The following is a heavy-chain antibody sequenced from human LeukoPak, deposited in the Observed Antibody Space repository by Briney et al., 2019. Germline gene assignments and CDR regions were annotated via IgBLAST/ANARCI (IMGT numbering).Heavy chain of an antibody. Sequence: SETLSLTCTVSGGSISSSSYYWGWIRQPPGKGLEWIGSIYYSGSTYYNPSLKSRVTISVDTSKNQFSLKLSSVTAADTAVYYCARDRYSGSPGLWGRGTLVTVSS. CDR2: IYYSGST. CDR3: ARDRYSGSPGL. CDR1: GGSISSSSYY. J-gene: IGHJ2*01. V-gene: IGHV4-39*07. D-gene: IGHD1-26*01.